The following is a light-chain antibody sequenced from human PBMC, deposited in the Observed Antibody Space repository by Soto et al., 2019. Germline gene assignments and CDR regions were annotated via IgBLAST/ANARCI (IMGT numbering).Light chain of an antibody. CDR3: QQSYSTFWT. V-gene: IGKV1-39*01. Sequence: DIQMTQSPSSLSASVGDRVTITCRASQSISSYLNWYQQKPGKAPKLLIYAASSLQSGVLSRFSGSGSGTDFTLTISSLQPEDFATYYCQQSYSTFWTFGQGTKVEIK. CDR1: QSISSY. J-gene: IGKJ1*01. CDR2: AAS.